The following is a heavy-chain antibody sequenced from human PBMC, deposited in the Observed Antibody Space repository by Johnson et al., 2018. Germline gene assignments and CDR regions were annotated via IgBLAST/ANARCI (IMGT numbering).Heavy chain of an antibody. Sequence: QVQLQESGPGLVKPSETLSLTCSFSGGSISSSSYYWGWIRQPPGRGLEWIWSIDYSGSTYPNPSLRRRVTMSVDTSKNQFFLKLSSVSAADTAVYYCARRFEDDYASPDWFDPWGLGRLVIVSS. CDR3: ARRFEDDYASPDWFDP. V-gene: IGHV4-39*07. CDR1: GGSISSSSYY. CDR2: IDYSGST. D-gene: IGHD2-2*01. J-gene: IGHJ5*02.